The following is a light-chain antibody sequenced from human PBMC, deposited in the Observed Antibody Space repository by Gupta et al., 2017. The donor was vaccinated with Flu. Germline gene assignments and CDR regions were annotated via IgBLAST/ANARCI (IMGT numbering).Light chain of an antibody. V-gene: IGLV3-21*02. CDR3: QVWDSGRDHPGV. CDR1: NIGSKS. J-gene: IGLJ2*01. CDR2: DDS. Sequence: SYVLTQPPSVSVAPGQTARITCGGNNIGSKSVHWYQQKPGQAPVLVVYDDSDRPSGIPERFAGSNSGNTATLTISRVEVGDEADYHCQVWDSGRDHPGVFGGGTKLTVL.